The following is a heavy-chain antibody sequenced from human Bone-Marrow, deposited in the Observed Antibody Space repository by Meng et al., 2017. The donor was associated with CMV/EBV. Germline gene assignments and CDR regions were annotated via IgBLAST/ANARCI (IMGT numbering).Heavy chain of an antibody. CDR1: GYNFPSYG. D-gene: IGHD3-3*01. J-gene: IGHJ4*02. V-gene: IGHV1-18*01. CDR3: ARPYTIFGVVIPGVLDY. CDR2: ISAYNGNT. Sequence: ASVKVSCKASGYNFPSYGITWIRQAPGQGLEWMASISAYNGNTNYAQKVQGRVTVTTDTSTSTAYMELRSLRSDDTAVYYCARPYTIFGVVIPGVLDYWGQGTLVTASS.